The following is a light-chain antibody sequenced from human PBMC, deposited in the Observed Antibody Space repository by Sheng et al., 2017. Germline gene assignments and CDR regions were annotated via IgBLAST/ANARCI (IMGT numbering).Light chain of an antibody. CDR2: ESN. CDR1: SSDVGGYNL. Sequence: QSTLTQPVSVSGSPGQSITISCTGTSSDVGGYNLVSWYQQHPDKAPKLIIYESNKRPSGISYRFSGSKSGNTASLTISGLQAEDEANYICCSYAGSRTFVVFGGGTKLTV. CDR3: CSYAGSRTFVV. J-gene: IGLJ2*01. V-gene: IGLV2-23*02.